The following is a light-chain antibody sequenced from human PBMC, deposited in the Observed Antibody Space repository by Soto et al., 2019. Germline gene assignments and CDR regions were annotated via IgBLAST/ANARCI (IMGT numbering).Light chain of an antibody. J-gene: IGLJ2*01. CDR3: QSYDSDFVV. V-gene: IGLV6-57*04. CDR2: ENN. CDR1: SGSIANNY. Sequence: LTQPHSVSESPGKTLSISCTRSSGSIANNYVQWYQQRPGSAPTTVIYENNQRLSGVPDRFSGSTDGSSNSASLTISGLQTEDEVDYYCQSYDSDFVVFGGGTKLTVL.